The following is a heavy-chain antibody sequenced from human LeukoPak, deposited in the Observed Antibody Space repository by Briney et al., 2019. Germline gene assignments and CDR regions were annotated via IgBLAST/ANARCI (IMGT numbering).Heavy chain of an antibody. V-gene: IGHV4-59*01. CDR3: AREDSYISSGYQYFQH. Sequence: SETLSLTCTVSGGSISGYYWSWIRQPPGKGLEWIGYIFYTGSTNYNPSLTSRVTISVDTSKNQFSLKLRSVTAADTAVYYCAREDSYISSGYQYFQHWGQGTLVTVSS. CDR1: GGSISGYY. D-gene: IGHD3-22*01. J-gene: IGHJ1*01. CDR2: IFYTGST.